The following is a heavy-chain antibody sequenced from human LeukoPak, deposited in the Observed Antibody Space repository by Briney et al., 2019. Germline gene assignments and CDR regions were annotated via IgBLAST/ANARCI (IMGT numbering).Heavy chain of an antibody. Sequence: GGSLRLSCAASGFTFTNYWMHWVRQAPGKGLVWVSRVSKDGSSTTYADSVKGRFTISRDNAKNSLYLQMNSLRAEDTAVYYCARGRPYCSGGSCSDSLDYWGQGTLVTVSS. CDR3: ARGRPYCSGGSCSDSLDY. D-gene: IGHD2-15*01. V-gene: IGHV3-74*01. J-gene: IGHJ4*02. CDR1: GFTFTNYW. CDR2: VSKDGSST.